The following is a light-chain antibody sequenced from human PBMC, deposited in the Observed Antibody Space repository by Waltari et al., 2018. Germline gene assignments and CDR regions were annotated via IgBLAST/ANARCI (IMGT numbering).Light chain of an antibody. CDR1: STDLTTYNY. V-gene: IGLV2-8*01. Sequence: QSALTQLPSASGSPGQSVTLSCSGTSTDLTTYNYVSWYPHHPGRAPKLLISEVSKRPSGVPDRFSGSKSGNTASLTVSGLQTEDEAVYYCSSYAGRDNLLFGGGTKLTVL. CDR3: SSYAGRDNLL. J-gene: IGLJ2*01. CDR2: EVS.